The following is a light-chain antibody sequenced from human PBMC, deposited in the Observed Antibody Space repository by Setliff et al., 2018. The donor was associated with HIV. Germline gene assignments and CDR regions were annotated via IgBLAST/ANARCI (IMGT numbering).Light chain of an antibody. CDR3: CSNTGSNTYV. V-gene: IGLV2-23*01. CDR1: SGDVGRYNL. J-gene: IGLJ1*01. CDR2: QAS. Sequence: QSVLTQPASVSGSPGQSITISCTGTSGDVGRYNLVSWYQQQPGKPPKLMIYQASKRPAGVSNRFSGSTSGNTASLTIYGLQAEDEADYYCCSNTGSNTYVVATGTKVTVL.